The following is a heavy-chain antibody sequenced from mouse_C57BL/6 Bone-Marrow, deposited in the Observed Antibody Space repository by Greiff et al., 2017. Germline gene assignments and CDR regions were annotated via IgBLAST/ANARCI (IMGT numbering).Heavy chain of an antibody. CDR2: ISDGGSYT. CDR3: ARDSLLYYYGSSCWYFDV. CDR1: GFTFSSYA. V-gene: IGHV5-4*01. J-gene: IGHJ1*03. D-gene: IGHD1-1*01. Sequence: EVNVVESGGGLVKPGGSLKLSCAASGFTFSSYAMSWVRQTPEKRLEWVATISDGGSYTYYPANVKGRFTISRDNAKNNLYLQMSHLKSEDTAMYSCARDSLLYYYGSSCWYFDVWGTGTTVTVSS.